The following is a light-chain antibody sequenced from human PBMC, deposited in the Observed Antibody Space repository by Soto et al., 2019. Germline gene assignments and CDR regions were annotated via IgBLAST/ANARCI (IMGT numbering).Light chain of an antibody. Sequence: QSVLTQPPSASGTPGQRVTISCSGSSSHIGSTYVYWYQQLPGSAPKLLIYRNDQRPSGVPDRFSASKSGTAASLAISGLRSEDEADYHCAAWDDSLSAVVFGGGTKLTVL. CDR1: SSHIGSTY. V-gene: IGLV1-47*01. CDR2: RND. CDR3: AAWDDSLSAVV. J-gene: IGLJ2*01.